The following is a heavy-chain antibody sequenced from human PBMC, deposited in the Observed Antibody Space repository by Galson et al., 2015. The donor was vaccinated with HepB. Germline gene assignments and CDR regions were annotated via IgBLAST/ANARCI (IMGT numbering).Heavy chain of an antibody. V-gene: IGHV3-30*18. CDR1: GFTFSSYG. J-gene: IGHJ6*02. CDR2: ISYDGSNK. CDR3: AKVDYGDYDNYYYYGMDV. D-gene: IGHD4-17*01. Sequence: SLRLSCAASGFTFSSYGMHWVRQAPGKGLEWVAVISYDGSNKYYADSVKGRFTISRDNSKNTLYLQMNSLRAEDTAVYYCAKVDYGDYDNYYYYGMDVWGQGTTVTVSS.